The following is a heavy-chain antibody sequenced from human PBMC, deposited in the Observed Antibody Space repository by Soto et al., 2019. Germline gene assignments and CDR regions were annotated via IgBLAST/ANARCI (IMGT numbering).Heavy chain of an antibody. Sequence: QVQLQQWGAGLLKPSETLSLTCAVYGGSFSGYYWSWIRQPPGKGLEWIGEINHSGSTNYNPSLKSRVTISVDPSKNPFSLKLSSVTAADTAVYYCARSSGTSGSYFYYGMDVWGQGTTVTVSS. V-gene: IGHV4-34*01. CDR3: ARSSGTSGSYFYYGMDV. J-gene: IGHJ6*02. CDR2: INHSGST. CDR1: GGSFSGYY. D-gene: IGHD3-10*01.